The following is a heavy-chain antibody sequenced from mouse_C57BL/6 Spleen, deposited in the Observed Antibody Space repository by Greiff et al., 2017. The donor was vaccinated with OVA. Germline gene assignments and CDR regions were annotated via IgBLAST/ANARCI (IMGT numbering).Heavy chain of an antibody. CDR1: GYAFSSSW. CDR2: IYPGDGDT. CDR3: AREYELRLYGKDY. J-gene: IGHJ4*01. Sequence: VQLQESGPELVKPGASVKISCKASGYAFSSSWMNWVKQRPGKGLEWIGRIYPGDGDTNYNGKFKGKATLTADKSSSTAYMQLSSLTSEDSAVYLRAREYELRLYGKDYWGQGTSVPVSS. D-gene: IGHD2-4*01. V-gene: IGHV1-82*01.